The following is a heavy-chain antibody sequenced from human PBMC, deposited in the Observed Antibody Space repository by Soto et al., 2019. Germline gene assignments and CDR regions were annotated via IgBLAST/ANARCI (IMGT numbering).Heavy chain of an antibody. D-gene: IGHD6-13*01. Sequence: QVQLQQWGAGLLKPSETLSLTCAVYGGSFSGYYWSWIRQPPGKGLEWIGEINHSGSTNYNPSLTGRVTISVDTPKNQFPLKLSSVTAADTAVYYCASPAIAAAVSAFDYWGQGTLVTVSS. CDR2: INHSGST. V-gene: IGHV4-34*01. CDR1: GGSFSGYY. J-gene: IGHJ4*02. CDR3: ASPAIAAAVSAFDY.